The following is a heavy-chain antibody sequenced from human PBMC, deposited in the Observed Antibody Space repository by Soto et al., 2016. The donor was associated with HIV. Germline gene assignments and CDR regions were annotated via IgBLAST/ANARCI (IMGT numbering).Heavy chain of an antibody. J-gene: IGHJ6*03. CDR2: MSASGNTI. D-gene: IGHD6-13*01. CDR3: ARRIAAAGTNYYYYYMDV. Sequence: QVQLVESGGGLAKPGGSLRLSCAASGFTFSDYYMIWIRQVPGKGLEWLSYMSASGNTIYYSDSVKGRFTISRDNAKNSLYLQMNTLRADDTAVYYCARRIAAAGTNYYYYYMDVWGKGTTVTVSS. CDR1: GFTFSDYY. V-gene: IGHV3-11*04.